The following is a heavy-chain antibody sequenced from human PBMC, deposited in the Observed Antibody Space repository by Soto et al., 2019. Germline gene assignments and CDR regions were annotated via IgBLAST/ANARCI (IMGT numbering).Heavy chain of an antibody. J-gene: IGHJ4*02. CDR1: GYTFTSYT. V-gene: IGHV1-3*01. CDR2: INAGNGNT. Sequence: QVQLVQSGAEVKKPGASVKVSCKASGYTFTSYTMHWVRQAPGQRLEWMGWINAGNGNTKYSQKFQGRVTITRDTAASTAYMELSSLRSEDTAVYYCERSIVVVTAADYWGQVTLVTVSS. D-gene: IGHD2-21*02. CDR3: ERSIVVVTAADY.